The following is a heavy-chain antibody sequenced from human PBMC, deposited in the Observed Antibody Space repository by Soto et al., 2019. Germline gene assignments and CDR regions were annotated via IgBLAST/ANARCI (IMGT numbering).Heavy chain of an antibody. V-gene: IGHV1-24*01. D-gene: IGHD2-15*01. CDR2: FDPEDGET. J-gene: IGHJ5*02. CDR3: ATGPSEGYCSGGSCYWFDP. Sequence: QVQLVQSGAEVKKPGASVKVSCKVSGYTLTELSMHWVRQAPGKGLEWMGGFDPEDGETIYAQKFQGRVTMTEDTSTDTAYMELSSLRSEDTAVYYCATGPSEGYCSGGSCYWFDPWGQGTLVTVSS. CDR1: GYTLTELS.